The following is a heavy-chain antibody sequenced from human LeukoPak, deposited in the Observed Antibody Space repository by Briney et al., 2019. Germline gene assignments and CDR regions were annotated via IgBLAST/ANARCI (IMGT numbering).Heavy chain of an antibody. CDR3: ARDEPSTGKIDY. CDR2: ISYDGSNK. J-gene: IGHJ4*02. Sequence: GRSLRLSCAASGFTFSSYAMHWVRQAPGKGLEWVAVISYDGSNKYYADSVKGRFTISRDNSKNTLYLQMNSLGAEDTAVYYCARDEPSTGKIDYWGQGTLVTVSS. CDR1: GFTFSSYA. V-gene: IGHV3-30-3*01. D-gene: IGHD2-8*02.